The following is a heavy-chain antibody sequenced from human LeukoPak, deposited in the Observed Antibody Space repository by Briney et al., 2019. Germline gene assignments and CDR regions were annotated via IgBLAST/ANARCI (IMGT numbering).Heavy chain of an antibody. J-gene: IGHJ3*02. V-gene: IGHV3-48*01. CDR2: ISTSSSTT. CDR1: GFTFTTYS. Sequence: GGSLRLSCAASGFTFTTYSMNWVRQDPGKGLEWVSYISTSSSTTYYADSVKGRFAISRDNAKNSLYLQMNSLRVEDTAVYYCARDLLASRSAFDIWGQGTMVTVSS. CDR3: ARDLLASRSAFDI.